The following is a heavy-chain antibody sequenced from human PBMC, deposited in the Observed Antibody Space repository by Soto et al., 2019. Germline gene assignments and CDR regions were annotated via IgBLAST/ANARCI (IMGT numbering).Heavy chain of an antibody. CDR3: AKDLESGGVVPGAPNWFGP. V-gene: IGHV3-23*01. CDR1: GFTFSSYA. J-gene: IGHJ5*02. D-gene: IGHD2-2*01. Sequence: GGSLRLSCAASGFTFSSYAMSWVCQAPGQGLEWVSAISGSGGSTYYADSVKGRFTISRDNSKNTLYLQMNSLRAEDTTVYYCAKDLESGGVVPGAPNWFGPWGQGTLVTGSS. CDR2: ISGSGGST.